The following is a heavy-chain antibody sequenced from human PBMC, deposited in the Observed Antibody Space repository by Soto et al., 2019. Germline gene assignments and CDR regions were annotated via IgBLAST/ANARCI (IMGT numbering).Heavy chain of an antibody. J-gene: IGHJ4*02. CDR3: TTDRSGGSCYKCREEPYFDY. CDR1: GFTFSNAW. Sequence: GGSLRLSCAASGFTFSNAWMSWVRQAPGKGLEWVGRIKSKTDGGTTDYAAPVKGRFTISRDDSKNTLYLQMNSLKTEDTAVYYCTTDRSGGSCYKCREEPYFDYWGQGTLVTVFS. V-gene: IGHV3-15*01. CDR2: IKSKTDGGTT. D-gene: IGHD2-15*01.